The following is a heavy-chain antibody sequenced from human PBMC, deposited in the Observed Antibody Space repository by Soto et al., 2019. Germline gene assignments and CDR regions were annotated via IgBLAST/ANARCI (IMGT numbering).Heavy chain of an antibody. V-gene: IGHV1-18*01. CDR3: ARGAYCDFWSGEEENNWFDP. J-gene: IGHJ5*02. D-gene: IGHD3-3*01. CDR2: ISAYNGNT. CDR1: GYTFTSYG. Sequence: ASVKVSCKASGYTFTSYGISWVRQAPGQGLEWMGWISAYNGNTNYAQKLQGRVTMTTDTSTSTAYMELRSLRSDDTAVYYCARGAYCDFWSGEEENNWFDPWGQGTLVTVSS.